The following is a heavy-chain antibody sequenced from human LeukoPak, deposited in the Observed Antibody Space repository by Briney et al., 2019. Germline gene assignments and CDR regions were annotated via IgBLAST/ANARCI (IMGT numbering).Heavy chain of an antibody. J-gene: IGHJ6*04. CDR1: GFTFSSYA. Sequence: PGRSLRLSCAASGFTFSSYAMHWVRQAPGKGREWVAVISYDGSNKYYADSVKGRFTISRDNSKNTLYLQMNSLRAEDTAVYYCARDQEGIVVVPAAINYYYYGMDVWGKGTTVTVSS. D-gene: IGHD2-2*02. V-gene: IGHV3-30*04. CDR3: ARDQEGIVVVPAAINYYYYGMDV. CDR2: ISYDGSNK.